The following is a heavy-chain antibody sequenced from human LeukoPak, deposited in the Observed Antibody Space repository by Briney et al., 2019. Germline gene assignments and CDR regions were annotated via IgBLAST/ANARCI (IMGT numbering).Heavy chain of an antibody. Sequence: PGGSLRLSCAASGFTFTNYAMSWVRQVPGRGLEWVAVISSGGVGTFYAHSVKGRFTISRDNSKNTLYLQMNSLRAEDTAVYYCARNGESDYWGQGTLVTVSS. CDR1: GFTFTNYA. V-gene: IGHV3-23*01. D-gene: IGHD1-1*01. CDR2: ISSGGVGT. CDR3: ARNGESDY. J-gene: IGHJ4*02.